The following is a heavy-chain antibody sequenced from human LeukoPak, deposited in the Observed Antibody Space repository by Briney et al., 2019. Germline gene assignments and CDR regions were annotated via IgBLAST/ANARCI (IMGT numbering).Heavy chain of an antibody. Sequence: SETLSLTCTVSGGSISSGSYYWGWIRQPPGKGLEWIGSIYYSGSTYYNPSLKSRVTISVDTSKNQFSLKLSSVTAADTAVYYCARQDFWSGYYNAWGQGTLVTVSS. J-gene: IGHJ5*02. D-gene: IGHD3-3*01. CDR2: IYYSGST. CDR1: GGSISSGSYY. V-gene: IGHV4-39*01. CDR3: ARQDFWSGYYNA.